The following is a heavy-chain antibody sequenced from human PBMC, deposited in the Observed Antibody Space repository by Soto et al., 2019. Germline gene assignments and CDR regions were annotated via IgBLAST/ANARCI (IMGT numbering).Heavy chain of an antibody. CDR1: GFSLSTSGVG. CDR3: AHSGFSIATQEDYFDY. D-gene: IGHD6-6*01. V-gene: IGHV2-5*02. CDR2: IYWDDDK. Sequence: QITLKESGPTLVKPTQTLTLTCTFSGFSLSTSGVGVGWIRQPPGKALEWLALIYWDDDKRYSPSLKSRLTITKDTSKNQVVLTMTNMEPVDTATYYCAHSGFSIATQEDYFDYWGQGTLVTVSS. J-gene: IGHJ4*02.